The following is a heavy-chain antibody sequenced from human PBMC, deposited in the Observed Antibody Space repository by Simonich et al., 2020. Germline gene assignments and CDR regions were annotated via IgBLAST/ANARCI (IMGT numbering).Heavy chain of an antibody. CDR2: NNPNSGGT. CDR3: ARGRLTGDKGAFDI. D-gene: IGHD7-27*01. CDR1: GYTFTGYY. Sequence: QVQLVQSGAEVKKPGASVKVSCKASGYTFTGYYMHWVRQAPGQGLEWMDWNNPNSGGTNYAQKFQGRVTMTRDTSISTADMELSRLRSDDTAVYYCARGRLTGDKGAFDIWGQGTMVTVSS. V-gene: IGHV1-2*02. J-gene: IGHJ3*02.